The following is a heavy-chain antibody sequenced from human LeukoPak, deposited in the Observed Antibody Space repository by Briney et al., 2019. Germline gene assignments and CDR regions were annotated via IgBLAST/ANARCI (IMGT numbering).Heavy chain of an antibody. V-gene: IGHV4-39*07. CDR3: AREPLYYFDY. CDR2: IYYSGST. J-gene: IGHJ4*02. CDR1: GGSISSSSYY. Sequence: QPSETLSLTCTVSGGSISSSSYYWGWIRQPPGKGLEWIGSIYYSGSTYYNPSLKSRFTISVDTSKNQFSLKLSSVTAADTAVYYCAREPLYYFDYWGQGTLVTVSS.